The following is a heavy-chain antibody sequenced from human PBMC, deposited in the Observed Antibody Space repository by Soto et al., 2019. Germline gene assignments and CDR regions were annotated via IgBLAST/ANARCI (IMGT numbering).Heavy chain of an antibody. D-gene: IGHD1-26*01. V-gene: IGHV1-8*01. CDR2: MQPSTGRT. CDR1: GYSFTSLD. J-gene: IGHJ4*02. CDR3: ARGVSAGVDY. Sequence: QVQLVQSGAEVREPGASVKVPCKASGYSFTSLDINWVRRTAGQGLEWMGWMQPSTGRTGYAQKFQGRVTMTSDTSINTAYMELTTLTSDDTAFYYCARGVSAGVDYWGQGTLVTVSS.